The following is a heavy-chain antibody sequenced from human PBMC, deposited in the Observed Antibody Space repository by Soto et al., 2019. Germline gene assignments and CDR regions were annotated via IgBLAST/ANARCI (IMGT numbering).Heavy chain of an antibody. CDR1: GGSFSGYY. J-gene: IGHJ5*02. D-gene: IGHD2-2*01. V-gene: IGHV4-34*01. Sequence: PSETLSLTCAVYGGSFSGYYWSWIRQPPGKGLEWIGEINHSGSTNYNPSLKSRVTISVDTSKNQFSLKLSSVTAADTAVYYCARVVPNNWFDPWGQGTLVTVSS. CDR3: ARVVPNNWFDP. CDR2: INHSGST.